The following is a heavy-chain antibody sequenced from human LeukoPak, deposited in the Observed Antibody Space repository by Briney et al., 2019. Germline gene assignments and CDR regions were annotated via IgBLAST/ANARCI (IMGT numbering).Heavy chain of an antibody. CDR3: ARGAEFDWNQFDY. Sequence: PGGSLRLSCAASGFTVGSNYMSWVRQAPGKGLEWVSVIYSGGNTYYADSVKGRFTISRDNSKNTLYLQMNSLRAEDTAVYYCARGAEFDWNQFDYWGQGTLVTVSS. D-gene: IGHD1-1*01. CDR2: IYSGGNT. J-gene: IGHJ4*02. CDR1: GFTVGSNY. V-gene: IGHV3-53*01.